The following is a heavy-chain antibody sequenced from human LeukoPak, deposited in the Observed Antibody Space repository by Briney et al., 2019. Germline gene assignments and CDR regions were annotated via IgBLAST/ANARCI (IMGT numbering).Heavy chain of an antibody. V-gene: IGHV1-2*02. J-gene: IGHJ4*02. Sequence: GASVKVSCKAAGYTFIDYYVHWVRRAPGQGLEWMGWINPHTGDTFYTDKFQGRVTMTSDTSISTAFLEVNRLRSDDTAVFYCKVAYYDDDEGMNYFDHWGQGTLVTVSS. CDR3: KVAYYDDDEGMNYFDH. CDR2: INPHTGDT. CDR1: GYTFIDYY. D-gene: IGHD3-22*01.